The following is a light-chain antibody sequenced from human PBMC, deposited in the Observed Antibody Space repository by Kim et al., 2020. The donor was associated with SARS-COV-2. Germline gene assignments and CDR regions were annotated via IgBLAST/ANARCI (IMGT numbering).Light chain of an antibody. CDR1: SSNIGAGYD. Sequence: QSVLTQPPSVSGAPGQRVTISCTGSSSNIGAGYDVHWYQHLPGKAPKLLIYANTNRPLGVPDRFSGSKSGTSASLAITGLQPEDGADYYCQSYDSSLSVSGLFGGGTQLTVL. CDR3: QSYDSSLSVSGL. CDR2: ANT. J-gene: IGLJ3*02. V-gene: IGLV1-40*01.